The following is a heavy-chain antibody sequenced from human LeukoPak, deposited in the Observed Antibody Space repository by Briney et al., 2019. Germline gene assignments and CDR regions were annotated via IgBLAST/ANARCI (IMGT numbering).Heavy chain of an antibody. V-gene: IGHV4-59*01. CDR3: ARALYYYDSSGYYDYYYYYMDV. J-gene: IGHJ6*03. D-gene: IGHD3-22*01. CDR1: GGSISSYY. CDR2: IYYSGST. Sequence: SETLSLTCTVSGGSISSYYWSWIRQPPGKGLEWIGYIYYSGSTNYNPSLKSRVTISVDTSKNQFSLKLSSVTAADTAVYYCARALYYYDSSGYYDYYYYYMDVWGKGTTATVSS.